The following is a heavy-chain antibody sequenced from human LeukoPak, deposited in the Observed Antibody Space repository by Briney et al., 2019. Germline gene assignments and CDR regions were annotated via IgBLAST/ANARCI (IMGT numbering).Heavy chain of an antibody. J-gene: IGHJ4*02. CDR1: GFTFSSYS. Sequence: SGGSLRLSCAASGFTFSSYSMNWVRQAPGEGLEWVSYISSSGTTIYYADSVKGRFTISRDNAKNSLHLQMNSLRDEDTAVYYCARVTGTWWADYWGQGTPVTVSS. V-gene: IGHV3-48*02. CDR2: ISSSGTTI. D-gene: IGHD2-8*02. CDR3: ARVTGTWWADY.